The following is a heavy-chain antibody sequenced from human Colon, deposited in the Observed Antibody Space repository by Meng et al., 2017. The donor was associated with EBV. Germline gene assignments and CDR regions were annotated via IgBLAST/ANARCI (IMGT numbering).Heavy chain of an antibody. J-gene: IGHJ5*02. CDR2: IYHGGTT. CDR1: GDSIRSGDYS. V-gene: IGHV4-30-2*01. D-gene: IGHD2-21*02. Sequence: QLLRLGADPGLVQPSHPLPLTSPVSGDSIRSGDYSWSWIRQPPGQGLEWIGYIYHGGTTYNTSLKSRVTISVDNSKNQFSLRLTSVTAADTAVYYCARGPYCGGDCYWFDPWGQGTLVTVSS. CDR3: ARGPYCGGDCYWFDP.